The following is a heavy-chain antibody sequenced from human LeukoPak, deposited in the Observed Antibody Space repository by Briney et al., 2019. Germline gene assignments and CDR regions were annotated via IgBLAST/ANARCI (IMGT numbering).Heavy chain of an antibody. J-gene: IGHJ3*02. CDR1: GGSISGSSYY. Sequence: SETLSLTCTVSGGSISGSSYYWGWIRQPPGKGLEWIGSIFYSGSTYYNPSLKSRVTISVDTSKNQFSLKLSSVTAADTAVYSCARQNPSGGSCCHSDAFDIWGQGTMVTVSS. CDR2: IFYSGST. CDR3: ARQNPSGGSCCHSDAFDI. V-gene: IGHV4-39*01. D-gene: IGHD2-15*01.